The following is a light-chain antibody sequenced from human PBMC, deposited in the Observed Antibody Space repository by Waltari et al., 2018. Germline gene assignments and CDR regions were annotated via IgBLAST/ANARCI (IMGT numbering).Light chain of an antibody. CDR2: DVS. CDR1: QNVGSQ. Sequence: ELVLTQSPATLSVSPGERAALPCKASQNVGSQLGWYQQIPGQAPRLLIDDVSNRASGVPARFSGSGSGTDFTLTISSLEPEDVAVYYCQQRDSWPLTFGGGTKVEIK. CDR3: QQRDSWPLT. V-gene: IGKV3-11*01. J-gene: IGKJ4*01.